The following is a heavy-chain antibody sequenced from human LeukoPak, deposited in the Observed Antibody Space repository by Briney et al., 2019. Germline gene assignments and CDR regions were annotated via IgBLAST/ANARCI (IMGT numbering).Heavy chain of an antibody. CDR3: ARDRGMVRGVPLYYFDY. CDR1: GFTVSSNY. V-gene: IGHV3-53*01. Sequence: GGSLGLSCAASGFTVSSNYMSWVRQAPGKGLEWVSVIYSGGSTYYADSVKGRFTISRDNSKNTLYLQMNSLRAEDTAVYYCARDRGMVRGVPLYYFDYWGQGTLVTVSS. J-gene: IGHJ4*02. CDR2: IYSGGST. D-gene: IGHD3-10*01.